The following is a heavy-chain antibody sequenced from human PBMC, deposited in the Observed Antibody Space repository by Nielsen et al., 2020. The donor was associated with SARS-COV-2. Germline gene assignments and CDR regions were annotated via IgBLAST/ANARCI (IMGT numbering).Heavy chain of an antibody. V-gene: IGHV1-2*06. CDR2: INPYSGGT. J-gene: IGHJ6*02. D-gene: IGHD3/OR15-3a*01. Sequence: ASVQVSCKASEYTFTDYYIHWVRQAPGQGLEWMGRINPYSGGTNYAQKFQGTVTMTRDASISTVYMELTSDDTAVYYCARARATIFGLVMSYGMDVWGQGTTVAVSS. CDR3: ARARATIFGLVMSYGMDV. CDR1: EYTFTDYY.